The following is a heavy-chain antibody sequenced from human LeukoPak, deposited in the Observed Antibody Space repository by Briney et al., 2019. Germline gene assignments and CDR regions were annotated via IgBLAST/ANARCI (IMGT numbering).Heavy chain of an antibody. D-gene: IGHD3-3*01. CDR3: ARAVNYDFWSGYPNWFDP. V-gene: IGHV4-59*01. CDR1: GGSISSYY. Sequence: SETLSLTCTVSGGSISSYYWSWIRQPPGKGLEWIGYIYYSGSTNCNPSLKSRVTISVDTSKNQFSLKLSSVTAADTAVYYCARAVNYDFWSGYPNWFDPWGQGTLVTVSS. CDR2: IYYSGST. J-gene: IGHJ5*02.